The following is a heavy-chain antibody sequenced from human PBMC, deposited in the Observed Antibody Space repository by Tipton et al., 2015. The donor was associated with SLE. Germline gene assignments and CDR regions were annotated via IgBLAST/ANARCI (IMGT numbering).Heavy chain of an antibody. J-gene: IGHJ4*02. CDR1: EFNISNYA. CDR3: ARDRSYSHDY. D-gene: IGHD4-11*01. Sequence: SLRLSCTASEFNISNYAMHWVRQAPGKGLEWVAVASFDGATKYYADSVRGRFTISRDNSKNTVYLQLNGLRPEDAAVYYCARDRSYSHDYWGQGTLVTVSS. CDR2: ASFDGATK. V-gene: IGHV3-30*04.